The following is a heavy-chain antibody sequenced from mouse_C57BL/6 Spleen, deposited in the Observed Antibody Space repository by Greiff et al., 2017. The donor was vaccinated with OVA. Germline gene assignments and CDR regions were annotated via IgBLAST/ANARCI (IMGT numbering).Heavy chain of an antibody. J-gene: IGHJ3*01. V-gene: IGHV1-55*01. CDR3: ARYGYHYEAWFAC. CDR2: IYPGSGST. D-gene: IGHD2-2*01. Sequence: QVQLQQPGAELVKPGASVKMSCKASGYTFTSYWITWVKQRPGQGLEWIGDIYPGSGSTNYNEKFKSKATLTVDTSSSTAYMQLSSLTSEDSAVYYCARYGYHYEAWFACWGQGTLVTVAA. CDR1: GYTFTSYW.